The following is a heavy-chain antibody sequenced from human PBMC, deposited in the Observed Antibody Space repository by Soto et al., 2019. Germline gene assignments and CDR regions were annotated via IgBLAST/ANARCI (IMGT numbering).Heavy chain of an antibody. CDR2: FDPEDGER. J-gene: IGHJ4*02. D-gene: IGHD6-13*01. Sequence: ASVKVSCKVSGKTLTELSMHWVRQAPGKGLEWMGGFDPEDGERIYAQNFQGRVSMTEDTSTYTAYLELSSLRTEDTAVYYCTSRLSAWYGLYYFHYWGQGTLVTVSS. CDR1: GKTLTELS. V-gene: IGHV1-24*01. CDR3: TSRLSAWYGLYYFHY.